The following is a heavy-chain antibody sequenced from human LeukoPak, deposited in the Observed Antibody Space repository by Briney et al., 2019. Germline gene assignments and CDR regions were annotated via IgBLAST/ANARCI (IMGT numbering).Heavy chain of an antibody. J-gene: IGHJ5*02. CDR1: GFTFSSYE. D-gene: IGHD6-13*01. CDR2: IYYSGST. CDR3: ARAYSSSWYWNWFDP. V-gene: IGHV4-38-2*01. Sequence: GSLRLSCAASGFTFSSYEMNWVRQPPGKGLEWTGSIYYSGSTYYNPSLKSRVTISVDTSKSQFSLKVSSVSAADTAVYYCARAYSSSWYWNWFDPWGQGTLVTVSS.